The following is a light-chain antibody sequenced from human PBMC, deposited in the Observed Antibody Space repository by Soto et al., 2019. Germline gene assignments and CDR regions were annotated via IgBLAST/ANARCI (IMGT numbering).Light chain of an antibody. CDR1: QRVSSSH. CDR3: QKYSSVPV. J-gene: IGKJ3*01. CDR2: GAS. V-gene: IGKV3-20*01. Sequence: PGERATLSCRASQRVSSSHLAWYQQKPGQAPRLFIYGASSRATGIPDRFSGSGSGTDFTLTINSLQPEDVATYSCQKYSSVPVFGPGTKVEIK.